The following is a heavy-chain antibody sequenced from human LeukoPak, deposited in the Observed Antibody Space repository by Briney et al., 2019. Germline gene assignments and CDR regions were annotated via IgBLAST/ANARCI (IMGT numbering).Heavy chain of an antibody. J-gene: IGHJ5*02. CDR1: GYTFTSYD. V-gene: IGHV1-8*03. CDR3: ARDYGGNSGWFAP. Sequence: ASVKVSCKASGYTFTSYDINWVRQAPGQGLEWMGWMNPNSGDTGYAQNFQGRVTITRDTSISTMYMELSSLRSEDTAVYYCARDYGGNSGWFAPWGQGTLVTVYS. CDR2: MNPNSGDT. D-gene: IGHD4-23*01.